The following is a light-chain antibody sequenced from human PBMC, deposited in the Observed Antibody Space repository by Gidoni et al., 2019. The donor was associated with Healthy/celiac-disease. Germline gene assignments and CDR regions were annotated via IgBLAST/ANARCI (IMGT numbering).Light chain of an antibody. V-gene: IGKV1-5*03. J-gene: IGKJ1*01. Sequence: DIQMTKSPSTLSASVGDRVTITCRASQSISSWLAWYQQKPGKAPKLLIYKASSLESGVPSRFSGSGSGTEFTLTISSLHPDDFATYYCQQYNSYLTFGQGTKVEIK. CDR3: QQYNSYLT. CDR2: KAS. CDR1: QSISSW.